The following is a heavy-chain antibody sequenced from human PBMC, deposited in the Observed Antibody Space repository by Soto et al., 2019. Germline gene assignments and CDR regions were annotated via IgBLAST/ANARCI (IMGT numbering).Heavy chain of an antibody. Sequence: EPKPHACPADGGTTGCYDLGLISQRAGKGLEWIGEINHSGSTNYNPSLKSRVTISVDTSKNQFSLKLSSVTAADTAVYYCARGRGYSYGRYYFGYWGQGNLVTVSS. D-gene: IGHD5-18*01. CDR3: ARGRGYSYGRYYFGY. CDR1: GGTTGCYD. V-gene: IGHV4-34*01. J-gene: IGHJ4*02. CDR2: INHSGST.